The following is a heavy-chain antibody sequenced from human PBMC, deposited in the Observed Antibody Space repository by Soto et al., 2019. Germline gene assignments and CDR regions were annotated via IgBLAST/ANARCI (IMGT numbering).Heavy chain of an antibody. CDR2: IWNDGNGY. D-gene: IGHD6-13*01. Sequence: QVQLVESGGGVVQPGTSLRLSCAASGFNFNNYGMHWVRQAPGKGLEWVAVIWNDGNGYYYANSVEGRFTISRDNSKNTLYLQMSSLRAEDTAVYYCARRQTSPPTRGAASARGGMDVWGQGTTVTVSS. CDR1: GFNFNNYG. V-gene: IGHV3-33*01. J-gene: IGHJ6*02. CDR3: ARRQTSPPTRGAASARGGMDV.